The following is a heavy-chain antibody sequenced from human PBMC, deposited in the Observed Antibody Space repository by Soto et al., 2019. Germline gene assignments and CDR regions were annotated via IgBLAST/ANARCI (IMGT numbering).Heavy chain of an antibody. Sequence: QVHLVQSGGEVKKPGASVKVSCKASGYTFNRHGITWGRQAPGQGLEWMGWISGYNGDINYEQKFQGRVTLSSDTLTSTVYLELKSLRFDDTAVYYCARVRIVGAREIDFWGQGTLVTVSS. CDR2: ISGYNGDI. D-gene: IGHD1-26*01. J-gene: IGHJ4*02. CDR3: ARVRIVGAREIDF. V-gene: IGHV1-18*04. CDR1: GYTFNRHG.